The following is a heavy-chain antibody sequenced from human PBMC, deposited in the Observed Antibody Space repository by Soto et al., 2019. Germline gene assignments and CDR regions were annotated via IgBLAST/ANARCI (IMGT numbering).Heavy chain of an antibody. CDR3: VRDHCSSTSCYWVNWFDP. J-gene: IGHJ5*02. D-gene: IGHD2-2*01. Sequence: ASVKVSCKASGYTFTSYGIGWVRQAPGQGLEWMGWISAYNGNTNYAQKLQGRVTMTTDTSTSTAYMELRSLRSDDTAVYYCVRDHCSSTSCYWVNWFDPWGQGTLVTVSS. V-gene: IGHV1-18*04. CDR1: GYTFTSYG. CDR2: ISAYNGNT.